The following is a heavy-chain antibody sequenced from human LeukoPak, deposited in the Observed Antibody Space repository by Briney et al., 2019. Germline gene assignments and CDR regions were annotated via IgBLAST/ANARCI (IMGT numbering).Heavy chain of an antibody. Sequence: SVKVSCKASGGTFSSYAISWVRQAPGQGLEWMGGIVPIFGTANYAQKFQGRVTITADESTSTAYMELRSLRSDDTAVYYCARYSGFQGGDYWGQGTLVTVSS. CDR3: ARYSGFQGGDY. CDR1: GGTFSSYA. D-gene: IGHD5-12*01. CDR2: IVPIFGTA. J-gene: IGHJ4*02. V-gene: IGHV1-69*13.